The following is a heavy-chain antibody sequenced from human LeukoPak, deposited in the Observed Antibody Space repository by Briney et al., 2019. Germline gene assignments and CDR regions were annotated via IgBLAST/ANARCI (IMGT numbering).Heavy chain of an antibody. CDR2: ISSSSSYI. CDR3: ARDEDYYDSSGYFDY. D-gene: IGHD3-22*01. V-gene: IGHV3-21*01. Sequence: GGSLRLSCAASGFTFSSYSMNWVRQAPGKGLEWVSSISSSSSYIYYADSVKGRFTISRDNAKNSLYLQMNSLRAEDTAVYYCARDEDYYDSSGYFDYWGQGTLVTVSS. CDR1: GFTFSSYS. J-gene: IGHJ4*02.